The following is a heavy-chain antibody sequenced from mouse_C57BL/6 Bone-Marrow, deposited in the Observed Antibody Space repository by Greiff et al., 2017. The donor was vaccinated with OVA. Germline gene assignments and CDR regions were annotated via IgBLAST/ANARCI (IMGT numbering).Heavy chain of an antibody. J-gene: IGHJ2*01. Sequence: VQLQQSGPELVKPGASVKISCKASGYAFSSSWMNWVKQRPGKGLEWIGRIYPGDGDTNYNGKFKGKATLTADKSSSTAYMQLSSLTSEDSAVYFCARAGSNYVGYWGQGTTLTVSS. V-gene: IGHV1-82*01. CDR3: ARAGSNYVGY. CDR1: GYAFSSSW. CDR2: IYPGDGDT.